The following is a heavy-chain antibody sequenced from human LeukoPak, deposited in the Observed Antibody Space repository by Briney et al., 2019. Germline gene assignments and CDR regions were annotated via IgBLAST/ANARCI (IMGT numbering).Heavy chain of an antibody. Sequence: PSETLSLTCTVSGGSISSYYWSWIRQPPGKGLEFIGYIYYTGSTNYNPSLKSRVTISVDTSKNQFSLNLNSVTAADTAVYYCARVSVVLMANAPDAFDIWGRGTMVTVSS. V-gene: IGHV4-59*01. CDR3: ARVSVVLMANAPDAFDI. D-gene: IGHD2-8*01. CDR2: IYYTGST. CDR1: GGSISSYY. J-gene: IGHJ3*02.